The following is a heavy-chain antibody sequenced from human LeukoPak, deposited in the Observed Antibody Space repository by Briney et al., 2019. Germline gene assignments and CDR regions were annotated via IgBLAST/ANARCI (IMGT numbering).Heavy chain of an antibody. V-gene: IGHV1-69*01. CDR3: ATRYCTNGVCSYYYYGMDV. Sequence: GTANYAQKFQGRVTITADESTSTAYMELSSLRSEDTAVYYCATRYCTNGVCSYYYYGMDVWGQGTTVTVSS. CDR2: GTA. J-gene: IGHJ6*02. D-gene: IGHD2-8*01.